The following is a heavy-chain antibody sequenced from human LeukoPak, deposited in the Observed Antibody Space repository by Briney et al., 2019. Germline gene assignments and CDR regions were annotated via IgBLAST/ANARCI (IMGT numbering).Heavy chain of an antibody. V-gene: IGHV3-48*02. Sequence: GGSLRLSCAASGFTFSNYNMNWVRQAPGKGLEWVSYISDSSSTIYYADSVKGRFTISRDNAKNSLYLQMNSLRDEDTAVYYCARDLSYGDYEISGYWGQGTLVTVSS. CDR1: GFTFSNYN. CDR2: ISDSSSTI. D-gene: IGHD4-17*01. J-gene: IGHJ4*02. CDR3: ARDLSYGDYEISGY.